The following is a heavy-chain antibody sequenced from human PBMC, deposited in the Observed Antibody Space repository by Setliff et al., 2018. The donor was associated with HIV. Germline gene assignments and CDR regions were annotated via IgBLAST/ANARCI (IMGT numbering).Heavy chain of an antibody. D-gene: IGHD3-3*01. CDR3: ACCYYDLGSNYYTGIPY. CDR1: GGSISSSSYY. CDR2: IYYSGST. J-gene: IGHJ4*02. Sequence: PSETLSLTCTVSGGSISSSSYYWGWIRQPPGKGLEWIGSIYYSGSTYSNPSLKSRVTISLDTSRNQFSLKLTSMTAADTSVYYCACCYYDLGSNYYTGIPYWGQGTLVTVS. V-gene: IGHV4-39*07.